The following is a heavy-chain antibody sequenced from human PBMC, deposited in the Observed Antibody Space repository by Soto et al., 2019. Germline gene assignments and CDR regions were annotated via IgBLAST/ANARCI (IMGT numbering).Heavy chain of an antibody. Sequence: QLQLQESGPGLVKPSETLSLTCTVSGGSISSSDYYWGWIRQPPGKGLEWIGTIYYSGVTSHNPSLRSRVTLSQDPSKNQFSLRLSSVTAADTTVYYCARLSGTCFASYWGQGTLVTVSS. V-gene: IGHV4-39*01. CDR3: ARLSGTCFASY. CDR1: GGSISSSDYY. D-gene: IGHD1-26*01. J-gene: IGHJ4*02. CDR2: IYYSGVT.